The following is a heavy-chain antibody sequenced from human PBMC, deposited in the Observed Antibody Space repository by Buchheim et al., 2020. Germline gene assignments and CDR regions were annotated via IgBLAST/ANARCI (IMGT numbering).Heavy chain of an antibody. CDR1: GGSISSGDYY. Sequence: QVQLQESGPGLVKPSQTLSLTCTVSGGSISSGDYYWSWIRQPPGKGLEWIGYIYYSGSTYYNPSLKSRVTISVDTSKHQCSLKLSSVTAADTAVYYCARAGGPPPRYWGGINYGMDVWGQGTT. CDR3: ARAGGPPPRYWGGINYGMDV. D-gene: IGHD7-27*01. V-gene: IGHV4-30-4*01. J-gene: IGHJ6*02. CDR2: IYYSGST.